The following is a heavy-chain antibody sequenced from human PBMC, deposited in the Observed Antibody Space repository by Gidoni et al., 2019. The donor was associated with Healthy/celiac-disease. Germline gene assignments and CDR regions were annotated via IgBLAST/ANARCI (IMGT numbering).Heavy chain of an antibody. V-gene: IGHV3-23*01. Sequence: EVQLLESGGGLVQPGGSLRLSCAASGFTFSSYAMSWVRQAPGKGLEWVSAISGSGGSTYYADSVKGRFTISRDNSKNTLYLQMNSLRAEDTAVYYCAHLGYYYDSSGRTPTKFDYWGQGTLVTVSS. CDR2: ISGSGGST. J-gene: IGHJ4*02. CDR1: GFTFSSYA. CDR3: AHLGYYYDSSGRTPTKFDY. D-gene: IGHD3-22*01.